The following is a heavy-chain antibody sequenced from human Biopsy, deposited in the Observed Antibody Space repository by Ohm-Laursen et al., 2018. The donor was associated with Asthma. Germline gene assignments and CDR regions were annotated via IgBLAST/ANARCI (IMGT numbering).Heavy chain of an antibody. D-gene: IGHD6-13*01. CDR3: AKDRSGTWYGFDY. CDR1: GFAVSRDH. J-gene: IGHJ4*02. V-gene: IGHV3-23*01. Sequence: SLRLSCAASGFAVSRDHMFWVRQAPGKGLEWVSTISGNSGITYYADSVKGRFTISRDNSQNTLYLHMDSLSAEDTDVYYCAKDRSGTWYGFDYWGQGTLVTVSS. CDR2: ISGNSGIT.